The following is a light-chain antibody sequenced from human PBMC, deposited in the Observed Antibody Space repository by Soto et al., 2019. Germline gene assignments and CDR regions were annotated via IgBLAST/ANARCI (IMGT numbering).Light chain of an antibody. CDR1: NSNLGSNF. V-gene: IGLV1-47*02. J-gene: IGLJ3*02. Sequence: QSVLTQPPSASGTPGQRVTISCSGTNSNLGSNFVYWYQHLPGTTPKLLVFSYSQRPSGVPDRFSGSKSGSSGSLAISGLRSEDEAEYDCATWDDSLGGWVFGGGTKLTVL. CDR3: ATWDDSLGGWV. CDR2: SYS.